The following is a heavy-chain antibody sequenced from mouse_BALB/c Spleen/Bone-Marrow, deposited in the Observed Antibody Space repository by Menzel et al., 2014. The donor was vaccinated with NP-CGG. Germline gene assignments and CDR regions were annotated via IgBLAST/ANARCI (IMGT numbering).Heavy chain of an antibody. D-gene: IGHD2-14*01. Sequence: EVQLQQSGPELEKPGASVKISCKASGNSFTANNMNWVKQSNGKSLEWIGYIDLYYGGTSYNQKFKGKATLTVDKSSSTAYMQLKSLTSEDSAVYYCARSRYDGTYWYFDVWGAGTTVTVSS. CDR1: GNSFTANN. CDR2: IDLYYGGT. V-gene: IGHV1S135*01. J-gene: IGHJ1*01. CDR3: ARSRYDGTYWYFDV.